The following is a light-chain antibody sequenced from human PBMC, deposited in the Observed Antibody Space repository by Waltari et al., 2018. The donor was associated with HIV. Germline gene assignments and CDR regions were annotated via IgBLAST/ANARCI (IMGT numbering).Light chain of an antibody. Sequence: DIQMTQSPSSRSASVGARVTITCRASQAISNYLAWYQQKPGKVPKVLIYGTSSLQSGVPSRFTGSGSGTEFTLTISSLQPEDVATYYCQSYKSAPFTFGGGTRVEIK. J-gene: IGKJ4*01. CDR1: QAISNY. CDR2: GTS. CDR3: QSYKSAPFT. V-gene: IGKV1-27*01.